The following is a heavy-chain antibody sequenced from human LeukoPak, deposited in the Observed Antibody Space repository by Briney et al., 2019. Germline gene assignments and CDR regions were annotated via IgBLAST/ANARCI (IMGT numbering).Heavy chain of an antibody. CDR1: GFTFDDYA. D-gene: IGHD2-2*01. J-gene: IGHJ4*02. CDR3: AKDIVGYCSSPVEIGAHLCYFDY. CDR2: ISWNSGSI. V-gene: IGHV3-9*01. Sequence: GGSLRLSCAASGFTFDDYAMHWVRQAPGKGLEWVSGISWNSGSIGYADSVKGRFTISRDNAKNSLYLQMNSLRAEDTALYYCAKDIVGYCSSPVEIGAHLCYFDYWGQGTLVTVSS.